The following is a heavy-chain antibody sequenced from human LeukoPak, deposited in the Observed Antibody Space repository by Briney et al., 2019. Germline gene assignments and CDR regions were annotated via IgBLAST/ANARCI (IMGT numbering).Heavy chain of an antibody. CDR1: GGSISTFY. D-gene: IGHD2-15*01. CDR2: INNSGST. V-gene: IGHV4-4*07. J-gene: IGHJ5*02. Sequence: SETLSLTCTVSGGSISTFYWTWIRQPAGKGLEWIGRINNSGSTNYNPSLRSRVSMSVDRSKNQFSVTLSSVTAADTAVYFCAREGGDPRWPDPWGQGTLVTVSS. CDR3: AREGGDPRWPDP.